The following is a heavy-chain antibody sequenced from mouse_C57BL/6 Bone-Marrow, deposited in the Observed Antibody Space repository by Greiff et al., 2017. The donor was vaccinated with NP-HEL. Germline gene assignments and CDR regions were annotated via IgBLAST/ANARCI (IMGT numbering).Heavy chain of an antibody. CDR1: GYAFSSYW. V-gene: IGHV1-80*01. Sequence: QVQLQQSGAELVKPGASVKISCKASGYAFSSYWMNWVKQRPGKGLEWIGQIYPGDGDTNYNGKFKGKATLTADKSSSTAYMQLSSLTSEDSAVYFCARSPLITTVVATPWYFDVWGTGTTVTVSS. CDR2: IYPGDGDT. CDR3: ARSPLITTVVATPWYFDV. D-gene: IGHD1-1*01. J-gene: IGHJ1*03.